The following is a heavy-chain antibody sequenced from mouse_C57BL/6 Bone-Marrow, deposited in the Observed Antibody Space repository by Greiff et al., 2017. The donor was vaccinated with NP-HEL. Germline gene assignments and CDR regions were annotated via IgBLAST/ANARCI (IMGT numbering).Heavy chain of an antibody. V-gene: IGHV5-2*01. CDR1: DYAFPSYD. CDR2: INSDGGST. Sequence: EVQLMESGGGLVQPGASLKLSCESTDYAFPSYDMSWVRKSPEKRLELVAAINSDGGSTYYPDTIEGRSTFSIDNTKKTLYLQMSSLRSEDTALYYCARLYYSKRDFGYAMDYWGQGTTVTVSS. D-gene: IGHD2-5*01. J-gene: IGHJ4*01. CDR3: ARLYYSKRDFGYAMDY.